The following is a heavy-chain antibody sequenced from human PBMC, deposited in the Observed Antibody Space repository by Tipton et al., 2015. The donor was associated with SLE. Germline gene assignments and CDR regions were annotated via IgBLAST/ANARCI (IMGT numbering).Heavy chain of an antibody. D-gene: IGHD2-15*01. CDR2: LYYTGIT. CDR3: AREGHCSGGSCYSLYFQH. J-gene: IGHJ1*01. V-gene: IGHV4-59*01. Sequence: ELVKPSENLSLTCTVSGGSISSYYWSWIRQPPGKGLEWIGYLYYTGITNYNPSLKSRVTISVDTSKNQFSLKLSSVTAADTAVYYCAREGHCSGGSCYSLYFQHWGQGSLVTVSS. CDR1: GGSISSYY.